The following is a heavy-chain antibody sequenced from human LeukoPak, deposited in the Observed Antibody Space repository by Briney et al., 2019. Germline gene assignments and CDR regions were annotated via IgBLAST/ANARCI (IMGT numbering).Heavy chain of an antibody. D-gene: IGHD3-10*01. J-gene: IGHJ6*02. CDR1: GFTFSSYG. CDR2: IWYDGSNK. V-gene: IGHV3-33*08. CDR3: AREDLWFGPILHGYGMDV. Sequence: GGSLRLSCAASGFTFSSYGMHWVRQAPGKGLEWVAVIWYDGSNKYYADSVKGRFTISRDNSKNTLYLQMNSLRAEDTAAYYCAREDLWFGPILHGYGMDVWGQGTTVTVSS.